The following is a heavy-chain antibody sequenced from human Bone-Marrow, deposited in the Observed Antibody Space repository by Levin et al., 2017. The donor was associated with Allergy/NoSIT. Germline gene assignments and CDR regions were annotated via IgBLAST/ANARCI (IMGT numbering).Heavy chain of an antibody. CDR3: AKGPSDYRSFFDQ. V-gene: IGHV3-30*18. D-gene: IGHD4-17*01. J-gene: IGHJ4*02. Sequence: PGGSLRLSCAVSEVIFDYYGLQWVRQAPGKGMEWVATTSPHGNKEWYADSVKGRFTISRDKSKNTVHLEMKGLTSEDTGTYYCAKGPSDYRSFFDQWGQGALVTVSS. CDR1: EVIFDYYG. CDR2: TSPHGNKE.